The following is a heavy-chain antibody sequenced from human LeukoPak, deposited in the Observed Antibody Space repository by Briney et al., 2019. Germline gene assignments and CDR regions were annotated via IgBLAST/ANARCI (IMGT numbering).Heavy chain of an antibody. CDR2: IHHSGST. V-gene: IGHV4-59*01. Sequence: SETLSLTCTVSGGSISSYYWSWVRQPPGKGLEWIGYIHHSGSTNYNPSLKSRVTISVDTSKNQFSLKLSSVTAADTAVYYCAGRYNWNDEGWFDPWGQGTLVTVSS. CDR3: AGRYNWNDEGWFDP. CDR1: GGSISSYY. D-gene: IGHD1-1*01. J-gene: IGHJ5*02.